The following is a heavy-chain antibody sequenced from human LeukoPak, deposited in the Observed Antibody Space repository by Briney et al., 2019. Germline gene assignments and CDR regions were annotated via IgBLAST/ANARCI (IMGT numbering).Heavy chain of an antibody. V-gene: IGHV1-24*01. D-gene: IGHD2-2*01. CDR1: GYTLTELS. CDR2: FDPEDGET. CDR3: AREGGIVVKTGMDV. Sequence: ASVKVPCKVSGYTLTELSMHWVRQAPGKGLEWMGGFDPEDGETIYAQKFQGRVTMTEDTSTDTAYMELSSLRSDDTAVYYCAREGGIVVKTGMDVWGQGTTVTVSS. J-gene: IGHJ6*02.